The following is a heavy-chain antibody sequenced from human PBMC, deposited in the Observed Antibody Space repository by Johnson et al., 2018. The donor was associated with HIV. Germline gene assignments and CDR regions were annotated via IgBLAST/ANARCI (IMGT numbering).Heavy chain of an antibody. Sequence: VQLVESGGGLVQPGGSLRLSCAASGFTFSSYWMSWVRQAPGKGVEWVANIKQDGSEKYYVDSVKGRFTISRDNSKNTLFLQMNSLGAEATAVYYCAKVVPLDARITMKVVAEPFQGVFDIWGQGTMVTVSS. CDR3: AKVVPLDARITMKVVAEPFQGVFDI. CDR2: IKQDGSEK. D-gene: IGHD3-22*01. CDR1: GFTFSSYW. V-gene: IGHV3-7*03. J-gene: IGHJ3*02.